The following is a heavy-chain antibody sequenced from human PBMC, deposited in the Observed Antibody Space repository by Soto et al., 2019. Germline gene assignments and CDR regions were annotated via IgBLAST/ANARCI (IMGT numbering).Heavy chain of an antibody. CDR2: INPSGGST. CDR1: GYTFTSYY. Sequence: ASVKVSCKASGYTFTSYYMHWVRQAPGQGLEWMGIINPSGGSTSYAQKFQGRVTMTRDTPTSTVYMELSSLRSEDTAVYYCAREEAKGGSGPPPHYYYYYGMDVWGQGTTVTVSS. J-gene: IGHJ6*02. CDR3: AREEAKGGSGPPPHYYYYYGMDV. V-gene: IGHV1-46*01. D-gene: IGHD3-16*01.